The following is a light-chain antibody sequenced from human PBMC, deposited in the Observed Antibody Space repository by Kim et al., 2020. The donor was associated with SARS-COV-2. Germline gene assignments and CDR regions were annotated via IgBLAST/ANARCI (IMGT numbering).Light chain of an antibody. CDR2: LNSDGTF. V-gene: IGLV4-69*01. Sequence: QPVLTQSPSASASLGASVKLTCTLSSGHSDYAIAWHQQQPDKGLRFLMKLNSDGTFAKGDGIPDRFSVSTSGAERYLSISSLQSEDEADYYCQTWGTGIVFGGGTKLTVL. J-gene: IGLJ3*02. CDR3: QTWGTGIV. CDR1: SGHSDYA.